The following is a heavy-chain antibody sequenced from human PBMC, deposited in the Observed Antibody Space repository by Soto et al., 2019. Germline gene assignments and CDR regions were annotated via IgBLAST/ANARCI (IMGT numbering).Heavy chain of an antibody. CDR2: VSSDGSNK. Sequence: QVHLEESGGGVVHPGRSLRLSCAASGFTFNTYAVHWVRQAPGKGLEWVAVVSSDGSNKYYSDSVKGRFSISRDNSNNTLSLHTISLRTEDAAGYYGSRAAITVLRGVDYWGRGTVVTVSS. V-gene: IGHV3-30*04. D-gene: IGHD3-10*01. J-gene: IGHJ4*01. CDR1: GFTFNTYA. CDR3: SRAAITVLRGVDY.